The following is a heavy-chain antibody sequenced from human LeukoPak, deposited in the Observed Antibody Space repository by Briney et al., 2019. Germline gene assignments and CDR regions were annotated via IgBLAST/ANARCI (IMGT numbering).Heavy chain of an antibody. CDR1: GFTLSSYW. CDR2: IKQDGSER. CDR3: ASPAYGDYALFDY. V-gene: IGHV3-7*01. Sequence: GGSLRLSCAASGFTLSSYWMSWVRQAPGKGLEWEANIKQDGSERYYVDSVKGRFTIFKDNAKNSLYLQMNSLRAEDTAVYYCASPAYGDYALFDYWGQGTLVTVSS. J-gene: IGHJ4*02. D-gene: IGHD4-17*01.